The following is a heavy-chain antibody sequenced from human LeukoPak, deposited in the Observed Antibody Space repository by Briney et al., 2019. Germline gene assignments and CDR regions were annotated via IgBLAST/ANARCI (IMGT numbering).Heavy chain of an antibody. CDR2: ISSSGSTI. J-gene: IGHJ5*02. D-gene: IGHD3-9*01. Sequence: PGGSLRLSCAASGFTFSDYYMSWIRQAPGKGREGVSYISSSGSTIYYADSVKGRFTISRDNAKNSLYLQMNSLRAEDTAVYYCARDATGYYNIDIGWFDPWGQGTLVTVSS. CDR3: ARDATGYYNIDIGWFDP. CDR1: GFTFSDYY. V-gene: IGHV3-11*01.